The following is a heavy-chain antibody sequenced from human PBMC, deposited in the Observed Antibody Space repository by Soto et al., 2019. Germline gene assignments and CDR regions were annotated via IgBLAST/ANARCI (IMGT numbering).Heavy chain of an antibody. J-gene: IGHJ5*02. D-gene: IGHD3-3*01. V-gene: IGHV1-24*01. Sequence: VSVKVSCKVSGYTLTELSMHWVLQAPGKGLEWMGGFDPEDGETIYAQKFQGRVTMTEDTSTDTAYMELSSLRSEDTAVYYCATGNYDFWSGYYREKYNWFDPWGQGTLVTVSS. CDR3: ATGNYDFWSGYYREKYNWFDP. CDR2: FDPEDGET. CDR1: GYTLTELS.